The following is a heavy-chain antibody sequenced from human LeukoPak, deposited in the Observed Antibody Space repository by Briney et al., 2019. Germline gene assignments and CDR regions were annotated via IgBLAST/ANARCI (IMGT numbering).Heavy chain of an antibody. CDR3: AREGSHSSGLYFDY. Sequence: SVKVSCKASGGTFSSYAISWVRQAPGQELEWMEGIIPIFGTANYAQKFRGRVTITADESTSTAYMELSSLRSEDTAVYYCAREGSHSSGLYFDYWGQGTLVTVSS. CDR2: IIPIFGTA. D-gene: IGHD3-22*01. J-gene: IGHJ4*02. CDR1: GGTFSSYA. V-gene: IGHV1-69*13.